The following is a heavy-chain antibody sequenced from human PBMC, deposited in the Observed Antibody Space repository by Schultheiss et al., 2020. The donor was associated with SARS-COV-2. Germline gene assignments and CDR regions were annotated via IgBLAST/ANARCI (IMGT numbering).Heavy chain of an antibody. V-gene: IGHV3-23*03. D-gene: IGHD2-2*01. J-gene: IGHJ6*03. CDR1: GFTFSSYW. CDR2: IYSGGST. Sequence: GGSLRLSSAASGFTFSSYWMSWVRQAPGKGLEWVSVIYSGGSTYYADSVKGRFTISRDNSKNTLYLQMNSLRAEDTAVYYCAKAADCSSTSCFFDYYYYMDVWGKGTTVTVSS. CDR3: AKAADCSSTSCFFDYYYYMDV.